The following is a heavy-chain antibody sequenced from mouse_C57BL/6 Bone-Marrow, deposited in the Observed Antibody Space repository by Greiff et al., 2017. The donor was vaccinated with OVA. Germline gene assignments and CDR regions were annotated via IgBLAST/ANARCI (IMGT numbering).Heavy chain of an antibody. Sequence: VHVKQSGPELVKPGASVKISCKASGYSFTDYNMNWVKQSNGKSLEWIGVINPNYGTTSYNQKFKGKATLTVDQSSSTAYMQLNSLTSEDSAVYYCARSAYYSNYWYFDVWGTGTTVTVSS. V-gene: IGHV1-39*01. J-gene: IGHJ1*03. CDR1: GYSFTDYN. CDR2: INPNYGTT. D-gene: IGHD2-5*01. CDR3: ARSAYYSNYWYFDV.